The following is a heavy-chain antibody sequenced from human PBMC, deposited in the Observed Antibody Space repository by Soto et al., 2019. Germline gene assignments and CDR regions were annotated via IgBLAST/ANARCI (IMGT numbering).Heavy chain of an antibody. CDR3: TTVRSWSPLDGMDV. D-gene: IGHD6-13*01. J-gene: IGHJ6*02. CDR2: IKSKTDGGTT. CDR1: GFTFSNAW. V-gene: IGHV3-15*01. Sequence: EVQLVESGGGLVKPGGSLRLSCAASGFTFSNAWMSWVRQAPGKGLEWVGRIKSKTDGGTTDYAAPVKGRFTISRDDSKNTLYLLMNSLKTEDTAVYYCTTVRSWSPLDGMDVWGQGTTVTVSS.